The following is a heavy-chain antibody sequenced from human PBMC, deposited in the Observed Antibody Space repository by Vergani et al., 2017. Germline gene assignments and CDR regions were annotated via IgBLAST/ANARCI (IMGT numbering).Heavy chain of an antibody. J-gene: IGHJ4*02. V-gene: IGHV4-34*01. CDR3: ARGPTESPQDMSGYYYFDY. Sequence: QVQLQQWGAGLLKPSETLSLTCAVYGGSFSGYYWTWIRQPPGKGLEWIGEIKHSGSTNYNPSLKSRVIISIHTSKNQFSLILTSVTAADTAVYYCARGPTESPQDMSGYYYFDYWGQGTLVTVSS. CDR2: IKHSGST. D-gene: IGHD3-3*01. CDR1: GGSFSGYY.